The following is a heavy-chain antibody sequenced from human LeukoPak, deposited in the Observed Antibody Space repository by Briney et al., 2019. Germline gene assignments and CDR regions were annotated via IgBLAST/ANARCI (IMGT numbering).Heavy chain of an antibody. D-gene: IGHD1-14*01. CDR2: INTDTGKT. Sequence: GASVKVSCKASGYTFTYYSIKWVRQAPGQGLEWMGSINTDTGKTTYAQDFTGRFVFSLDTSVSTAYLQINSLKAEDTAVYYCARAPEAQDAFDIWGQGTMVTVSS. J-gene: IGHJ3*02. CDR1: GYTFTYYS. CDR3: ARAPEAQDAFDI. V-gene: IGHV7-4-1*02.